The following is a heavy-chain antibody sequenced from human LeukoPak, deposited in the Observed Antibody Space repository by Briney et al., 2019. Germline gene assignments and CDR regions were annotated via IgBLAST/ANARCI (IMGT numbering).Heavy chain of an antibody. V-gene: IGHV1-18*01. CDR1: GYTFTSYG. Sequence: ASVKVSCKASGYTFTSYGISWVRQAPGQGLEWMGWISGYNGNTNYTQKFQGRVTMTTDTSTSTAYMELRSLRSDDTAVYYCAREFLTWNLEGFDYWGQGTLVTVSS. CDR2: ISGYNGNT. CDR3: AREFLTWNLEGFDY. J-gene: IGHJ4*02. D-gene: IGHD1-1*01.